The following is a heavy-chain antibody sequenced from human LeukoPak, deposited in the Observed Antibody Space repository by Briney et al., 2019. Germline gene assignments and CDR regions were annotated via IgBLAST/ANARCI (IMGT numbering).Heavy chain of an antibody. Sequence: GGSLRLSCAASGFTVSSNYMSWVRQAPGKGLEWVSSISSSSSYIYYADSVKGRFTISRDNAKNSLYLQMNSLRAEDTAVYYCARDPHRSGSYYYPDYMDVWGKGTTVTVSS. D-gene: IGHD1-26*01. CDR2: ISSSSSYI. J-gene: IGHJ6*03. V-gene: IGHV3-21*01. CDR3: ARDPHRSGSYYYPDYMDV. CDR1: GFTVSSNY.